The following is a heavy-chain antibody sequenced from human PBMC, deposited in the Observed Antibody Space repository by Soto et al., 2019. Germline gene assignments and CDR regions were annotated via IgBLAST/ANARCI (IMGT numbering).Heavy chain of an antibody. D-gene: IGHD6-13*01. CDR3: ARDLRYSSSWHTSAEYFQH. V-gene: IGHV1-18*01. CDR1: GYTFTSYG. J-gene: IGHJ1*01. CDR2: INPYNGNT. Sequence: GASVKVSCKASGYTFTSYGISWVRQAPGQGLEWMGWINPYNGNTNYAQKLQGRVTMTTDTSTSTAYMELRSLRSDDTAVYYRARDLRYSSSWHTSAEYFQHSGQGTLLTVSS.